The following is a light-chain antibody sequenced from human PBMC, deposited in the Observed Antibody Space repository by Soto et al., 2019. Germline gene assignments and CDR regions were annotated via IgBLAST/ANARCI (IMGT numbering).Light chain of an antibody. J-gene: IGKJ1*01. CDR3: QQRSNWPRT. CDR1: QSVSSY. CDR2: DAS. Sequence: EIVLTQSPATLSLSPGERATLSCRASQSVSSYLGWYQQKPGQAPRLLLYDASNRATGIPARLSGSRSGTAFILTISSLEPEDFAVYDCQQRSNWPRTFGQGTKVDIK. V-gene: IGKV3-11*01.